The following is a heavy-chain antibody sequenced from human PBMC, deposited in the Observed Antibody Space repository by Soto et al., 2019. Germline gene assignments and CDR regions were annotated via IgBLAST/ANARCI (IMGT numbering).Heavy chain of an antibody. D-gene: IGHD3-3*01. CDR3: AKGSRTDSIFGQTEY. CDR2: ISGSGGST. CDR1: GFTISSYA. V-gene: IGHV3-23*01. J-gene: IGHJ4*02. Sequence: EVQLLESGGGLVQPGGSLRLSCEASGFTISSYAMSWVRQAPGKGLEWVSGISGSGGSTYYAGSVKGRFTISRDNSKNTLYLQMNSLRAEDTAGYYCAKGSRTDSIFGQTEYWGQGTLVTVSS.